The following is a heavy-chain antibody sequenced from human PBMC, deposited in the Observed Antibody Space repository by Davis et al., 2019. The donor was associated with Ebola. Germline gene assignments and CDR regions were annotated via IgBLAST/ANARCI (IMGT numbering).Heavy chain of an antibody. D-gene: IGHD3-22*01. CDR3: ARDEYYYDSSGYYGSLLDY. J-gene: IGHJ4*02. V-gene: IGHV3-66*01. Sequence: GESLKISCAASGFTVSSNYMSWVRQAPGKGLEWVSVIYSGGSTYYADSVKGRFTISRDNSKNTLYLQMGSLRAEDMAVYYCARDEYYYDSSGYYGSLLDYWGQGTLVTVSS. CDR2: IYSGGST. CDR1: GFTVSSNY.